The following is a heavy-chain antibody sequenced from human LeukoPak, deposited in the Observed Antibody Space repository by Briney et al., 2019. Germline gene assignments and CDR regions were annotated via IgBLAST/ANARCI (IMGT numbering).Heavy chain of an antibody. CDR3: ARGLGYCSGGSCYSSG. Sequence: SETLSLTCAVYGGSFSGYYWSWIRQPPGKGLEWIGEINHSGSTNYNPSLKSRVTISVDTSKNQFSLKLSSVTAADTAVYYCARGLGYCSGGSCYSSGWGQGTLVTVSS. CDR2: INHSGST. V-gene: IGHV4-34*01. CDR1: GGSFSGYY. J-gene: IGHJ4*02. D-gene: IGHD2-15*01.